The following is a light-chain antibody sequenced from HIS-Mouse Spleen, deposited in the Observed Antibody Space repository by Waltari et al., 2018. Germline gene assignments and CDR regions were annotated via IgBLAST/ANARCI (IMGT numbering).Light chain of an antibody. J-gene: IGLJ2*01. CDR3: YSTDSSGNHRV. Sequence: SYELTQPPSVSVSPGQTARITCSGDALPTTYAYWYQQKSGQAPVLVIYEDSKRPPGIPERFSGSSSGTMATLTISGAQVEDEADYYCYSTDSSGNHRVFGGGTKLTVL. CDR1: ALPTTY. V-gene: IGLV3-10*01. CDR2: EDS.